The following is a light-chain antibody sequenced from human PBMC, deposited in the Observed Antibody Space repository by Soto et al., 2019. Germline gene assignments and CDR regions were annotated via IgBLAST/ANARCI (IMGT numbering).Light chain of an antibody. CDR3: MQATHRPWT. Sequence: DVVMTQSPVSLPVTLGQPASISCRSSQSLVYTDGYTYLNWFQQRPGQSPRRLIYKVSNRDSGVPDRFSGSGSGTDFTLKISRVEAEDVGVYYCMQATHRPWTFGQGTRVEI. J-gene: IGKJ1*01. V-gene: IGKV2-30*01. CDR1: QSLVYTDGYTY. CDR2: KVS.